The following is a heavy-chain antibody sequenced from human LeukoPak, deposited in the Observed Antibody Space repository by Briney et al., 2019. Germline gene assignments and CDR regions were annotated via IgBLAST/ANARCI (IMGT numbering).Heavy chain of an antibody. CDR3: AAGGNSDY. Sequence: GGSLRLSCAASGITFSRYWMSWVRQAPGKGLEWVANIKEDGSEKYYVDSVKGRFTISRDNAKNSLYLQMNSLRAEDTAVYYCAAGGNSDYWGQGTLVTVSS. CDR1: GITFSRYW. J-gene: IGHJ4*02. D-gene: IGHD4-23*01. V-gene: IGHV3-7*01. CDR2: IKEDGSEK.